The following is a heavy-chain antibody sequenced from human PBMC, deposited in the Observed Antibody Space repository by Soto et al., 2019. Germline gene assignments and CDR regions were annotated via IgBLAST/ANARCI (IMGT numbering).Heavy chain of an antibody. V-gene: IGHV5-51*01. J-gene: IGHJ6*02. CDR1: GYTFTDYW. Sequence: GESLKISCKGSGYTFTDYWIGWVRQLPGEGLEWMGIIYPGDSDTRYSPSFQGHVTITVDKSTSTAYLQWNTLKASDTAMYYCARHIRKFRYHFYAMDVWDQGTTVTVS. CDR3: ARHIRKFRYHFYAMDV. CDR2: IYPGDSDT.